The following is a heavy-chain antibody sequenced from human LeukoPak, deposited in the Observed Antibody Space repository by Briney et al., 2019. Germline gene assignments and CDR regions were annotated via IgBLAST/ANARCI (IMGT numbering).Heavy chain of an antibody. D-gene: IGHD6-6*01. CDR1: GYTFTSYG. CDR3: ARGTVVPPDPSSSSFFDY. V-gene: IGHV1-18*01. CDR2: ISAYNGNT. Sequence: GASVKVSCKASGYTFTSYGISWVRQAPGQGLEWMGWISAYNGNTNYAQKLQGRVTMTTDTSTSTAYMELRSLRSDDTAVYYCARGTVVPPDPSSSSFFDYWGQGTLVTVSS. J-gene: IGHJ4*02.